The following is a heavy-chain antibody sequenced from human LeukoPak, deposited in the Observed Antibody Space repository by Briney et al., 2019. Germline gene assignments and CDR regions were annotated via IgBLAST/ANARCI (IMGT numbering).Heavy chain of an antibody. D-gene: IGHD6-13*01. Sequence: PGGSLRLSCAASGFTFSSYAMSWVRQAPGKGLEWVSAIRGSGDSTYYADSVKGRFTISRDNSKNTLYLQMNSLRAEDTAVYYCAKRFRGSSGLYYFDYWGQGTLVTVSS. J-gene: IGHJ4*02. CDR2: IRGSGDST. V-gene: IGHV3-23*01. CDR3: AKRFRGSSGLYYFDY. CDR1: GFTFSSYA.